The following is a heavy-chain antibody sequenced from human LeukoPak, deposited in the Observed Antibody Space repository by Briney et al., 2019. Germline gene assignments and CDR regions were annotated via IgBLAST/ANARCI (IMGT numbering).Heavy chain of an antibody. V-gene: IGHV3-23*01. CDR1: GFTFSNYA. CDR2: ISGSGGST. Sequence: GGSLRLSCAASGFTFSNYAMSWVRQAPGKGLEWRGLEWVSTISGSGGSTYYADSVQGRFTISRDNSKNTLYLQMNSLRADDTATYYCAKDRVGVSPFDFWGQGGMVGVSS. J-gene: IGHJ4*02. D-gene: IGHD1-26*01. CDR3: AKDRVGVSPFDF.